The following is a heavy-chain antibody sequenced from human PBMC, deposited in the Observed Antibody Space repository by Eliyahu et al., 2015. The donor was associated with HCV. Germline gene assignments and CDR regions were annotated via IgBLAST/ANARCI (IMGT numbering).Heavy chain of an antibody. Sequence: VQLVESGGVLVQPGESRRLXCEAAGFPVSKAYMSWVRQAPGKGLEWVSILYSSGQTYYADSLQDRFTISRDSSKNTLFLQLNNLRAEDTALYYCARNSYDIRYGYYFDLWGRGTLVTVSS. CDR1: GFPVSKAY. CDR2: LYSSGQT. CDR3: ARNSYDIRYGYYFDL. V-gene: IGHV3-66*01. J-gene: IGHJ2*01. D-gene: IGHD2-15*01.